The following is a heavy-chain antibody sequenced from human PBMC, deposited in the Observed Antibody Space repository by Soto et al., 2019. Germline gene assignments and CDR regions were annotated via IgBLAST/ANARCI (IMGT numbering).Heavy chain of an antibody. CDR2: ISASAGTT. V-gene: IGHV3-23*01. CDR3: AKAVSQWKYFDL. J-gene: IGHJ2*01. Sequence: EVQLLESGGGLVQPGGSLSLSCTASGFNFSSFVMNWVRQAPGKGLEWVSVISASAGTTFYADSVKGRFTISRDNSKNTLYLQMNSLRAEDTAVYYCAKAVSQWKYFDLRGRGTLVTVSS. CDR1: GFNFSSFV. D-gene: IGHD6-19*01.